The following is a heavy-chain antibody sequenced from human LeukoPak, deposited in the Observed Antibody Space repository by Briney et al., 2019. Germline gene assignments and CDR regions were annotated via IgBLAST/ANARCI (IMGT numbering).Heavy chain of an antibody. D-gene: IGHD6-6*01. J-gene: IGHJ5*02. CDR3: ARESSSPYNWFDP. V-gene: IGHV1-46*01. CDR1: GYTFTSYY. CDR2: INPSGGST. Sequence: ASVKVSSKASGYTFTSYYMHWVRQAPGQGLEWMGIINPSGGSTSYAQKFQGRVTMTRDMSTSTVYMELSSLRSEDTAVYYCARESSSPYNWFDPWGQGTLVTVSS.